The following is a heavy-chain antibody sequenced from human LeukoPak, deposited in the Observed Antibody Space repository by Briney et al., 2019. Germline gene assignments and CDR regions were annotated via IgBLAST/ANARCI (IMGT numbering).Heavy chain of an antibody. Sequence: SETLSLTCTVSGGSITSSSAHWGWIRQPPGKGLEWIGSTYYSGSTYYNPSLKSRVTISVDTSKNQFSLKLSSVTAADTAVYYCAREGHVAVAGHFDYWGQGTLVTVSS. V-gene: IGHV4-39*07. CDR1: GGSITSSSAH. CDR2: TYYSGST. J-gene: IGHJ4*02. CDR3: AREGHVAVAGHFDY. D-gene: IGHD6-19*01.